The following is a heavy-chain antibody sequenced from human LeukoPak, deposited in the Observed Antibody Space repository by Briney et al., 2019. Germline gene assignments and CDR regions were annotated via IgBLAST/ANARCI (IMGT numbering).Heavy chain of an antibody. Sequence: GGSLRLSCAASGFTFSSYWMHWVRQAPGKGLVWVSRINPDGSSTSYADSVKGRFTISRDNTKNTLYLQMNSLRAEDTAVYYCVKYGDYKFDPWGQGTLVTVSS. V-gene: IGHV3-74*01. CDR1: GFTFSSYW. CDR3: VKYGDYKFDP. D-gene: IGHD4-17*01. CDR2: INPDGSST. J-gene: IGHJ5*02.